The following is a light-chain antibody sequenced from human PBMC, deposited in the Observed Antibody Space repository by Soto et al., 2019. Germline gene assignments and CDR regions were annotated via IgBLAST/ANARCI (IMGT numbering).Light chain of an antibody. Sequence: QSALTQPASLSGSPGQSVTISCTGTSSDVDDYNYVSWYQQHPDTAPKLMIYDVTKRPSGVPDRFSGSKSGNTASLTISGLQAEDEADYYCCSYAGGYVFEVIFGGGTKLTVL. CDR3: CSYAGGYVFEVI. J-gene: IGLJ2*01. CDR1: SSDVDDYNY. V-gene: IGLV2-11*01. CDR2: DVT.